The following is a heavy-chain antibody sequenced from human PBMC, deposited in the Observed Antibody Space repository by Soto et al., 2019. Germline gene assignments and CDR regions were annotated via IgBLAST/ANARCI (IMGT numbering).Heavy chain of an antibody. CDR1: GFTFSSYA. CDR2: ISYDGSNK. J-gene: IGHJ1*01. V-gene: IGHV3-30-3*01. Sequence: GGSLRLSCSASGFTFSSYAMHWVRQAPGKWLEWVAVISYDGSNKYYADSVKGRFTISRYNSKNTLYLQMNSLRAEDTAVYYCARGGLPSIAARPREYFQHWGQGTLVTVSS. D-gene: IGHD6-6*01. CDR3: ARGGLPSIAARPREYFQH.